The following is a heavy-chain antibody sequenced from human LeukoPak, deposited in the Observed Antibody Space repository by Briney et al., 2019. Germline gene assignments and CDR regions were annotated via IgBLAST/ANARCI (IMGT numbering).Heavy chain of an antibody. V-gene: IGHV4-39*07. CDR3: ARIKAKGMVRGVIGY. CDR1: GGSISSSSYY. J-gene: IGHJ4*02. CDR2: IYYSGST. Sequence: SETLSLTCTVSGGSISSSSYYWGWIRQPPGKGLEWIGSIYYSGSTYYNPSLKSRVTISVDTSKNQFSLKLSSVTAADTAVYYCARIKAKGMVRGVIGYWGQGTLVTVSS. D-gene: IGHD3-10*01.